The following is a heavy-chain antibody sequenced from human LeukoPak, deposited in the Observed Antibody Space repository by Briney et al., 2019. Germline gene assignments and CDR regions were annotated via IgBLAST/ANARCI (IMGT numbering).Heavy chain of an antibody. CDR2: IYYSGST. J-gene: IGHJ6*02. CDR3: ARQYDSSGYGVPHYHYGMDV. Sequence: SETLSLTCTVSGGSISSYYWSWIRQPPGKGLEWIGYIYYSGSTNYNPPLKSRVTISVDTSKNQFSLKLSSVTAADTAVYYCARQYDSSGYGVPHYHYGMDVWGQGTTVTVSS. CDR1: GGSISSYY. D-gene: IGHD3-22*01. V-gene: IGHV4-59*08.